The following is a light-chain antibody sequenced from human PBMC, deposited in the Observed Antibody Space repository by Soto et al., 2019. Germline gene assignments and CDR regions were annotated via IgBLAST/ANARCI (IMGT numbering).Light chain of an antibody. CDR1: RGIGDR. CDR2: AAS. CDR3: QQTYTTPEIT. J-gene: IGKJ5*01. Sequence: DIQMTQSPSSLSAVVGDRVTITCRASRGIGDRLAWFQQKPGKAPQFLIQAASNLQSGVPTRFSGSGSGTDFTLTISSLQPEDFAIYYCQQTYTTPEITFGQGTRLEIK. V-gene: IGKV1-12*01.